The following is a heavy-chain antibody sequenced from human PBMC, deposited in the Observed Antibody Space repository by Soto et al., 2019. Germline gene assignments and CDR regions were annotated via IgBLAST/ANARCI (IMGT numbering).Heavy chain of an antibody. Sequence: SGPTLVNPTQTLTLTCTFSGFSLSTSGVGVGWIRQPPGKALEWLALIYWDDDKRYSPSLKSRLTITKDTSKNQVVLTMTNMDPVDTATYYCAHSVDTAMVPAAGFDYWGQGTLVTVSS. CDR2: IYWDDDK. V-gene: IGHV2-5*02. CDR1: GFSLSTSGVG. CDR3: AHSVDTAMVPAAGFDY. D-gene: IGHD5-18*01. J-gene: IGHJ4*02.